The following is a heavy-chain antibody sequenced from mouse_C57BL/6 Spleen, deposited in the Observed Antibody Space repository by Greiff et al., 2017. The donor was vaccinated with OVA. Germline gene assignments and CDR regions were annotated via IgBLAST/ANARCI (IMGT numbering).Heavy chain of an antibody. Sequence: VQLKQSGPELVKPGASVKISCKASGYTFTDSYMNWVKQSHGKSLEWIGDINPNNGGTSYNQKFKGKATLTVDKSSSTAYMELRSLTSEDSAVYYCARDGNGAMDYWGQGTSVTVSS. D-gene: IGHD2-1*01. J-gene: IGHJ4*01. V-gene: IGHV1-26*01. CDR2: INPNNGGT. CDR1: GYTFTDSY. CDR3: ARDGNGAMDY.